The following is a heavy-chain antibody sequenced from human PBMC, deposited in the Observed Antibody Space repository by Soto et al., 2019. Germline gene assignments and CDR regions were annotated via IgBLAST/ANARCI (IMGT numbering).Heavy chain of an antibody. D-gene: IGHD6-6*01. Sequence: ASVKVSCKASGYTFTSYGITWVRQAPGEGLEWMGWISAYNGNINYAQKPQGRVTTTTDTSTSTAYMELRSLRSDDTAVYYCARTSLSSSSSKYWGQGTLVTVSS. J-gene: IGHJ4*02. CDR3: ARTSLSSSSSKY. V-gene: IGHV1-18*01. CDR1: GYTFTSYG. CDR2: ISAYNGNI.